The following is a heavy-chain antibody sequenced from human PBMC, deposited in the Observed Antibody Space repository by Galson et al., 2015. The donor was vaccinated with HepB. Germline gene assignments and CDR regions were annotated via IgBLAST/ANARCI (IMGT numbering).Heavy chain of an antibody. CDR2: IYWDDSE. CDR1: GFSLNTRGVG. D-gene: IGHD3/OR15-3a*01. CDR3: TRSDFFWTGYSPFDS. Sequence: PALVKPTQTLTLTCTFSGFSLNTRGVGVGWIRQPPGRALEWLALIYWDDSEHYTPSLSSRLTITKDPSKNQVVLTMTNVDLVDTATYFCTRSDFFWTGYSPFDSWGQGALVTVSS. J-gene: IGHJ4*02. V-gene: IGHV2-5*02.